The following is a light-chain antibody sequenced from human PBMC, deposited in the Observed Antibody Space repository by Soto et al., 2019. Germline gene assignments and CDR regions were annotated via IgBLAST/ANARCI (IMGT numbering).Light chain of an antibody. CDR2: AAS. CDR1: QSISNH. Sequence: IQMTQSPSSLSASVEDRVIITCRASQSISNHLNWYQQKPGKAPKLLIFAASSLQSGVPSRFSGSRSGPDFTLTISSLQPEDFATYYCLQDYNYPRTFGQGTKVDIK. V-gene: IGKV1-6*01. J-gene: IGKJ1*01. CDR3: LQDYNYPRT.